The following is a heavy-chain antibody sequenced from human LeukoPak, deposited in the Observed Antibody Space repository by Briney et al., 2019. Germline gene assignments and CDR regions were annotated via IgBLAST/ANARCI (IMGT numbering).Heavy chain of an antibody. J-gene: IGHJ5*02. CDR2: IYTSGST. D-gene: IGHD1-26*01. Sequence: NPSQTLSLTCAVSGGSISSGSYYWSWIRQPAGKGLEWIGRIYTSGSTNYNPSLKSRVTRSVDTSKNQFSLKLSSVTAADTAMYYCARAHSGSYYGNWFDPWGQGTLVTVSS. CDR1: GGSISSGSYY. V-gene: IGHV4-61*02. CDR3: ARAHSGSYYGNWFDP.